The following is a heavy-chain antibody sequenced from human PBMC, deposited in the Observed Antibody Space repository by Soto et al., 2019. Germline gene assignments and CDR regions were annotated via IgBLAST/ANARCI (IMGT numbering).Heavy chain of an antibody. D-gene: IGHD4-17*01. J-gene: IGHJ2*01. CDR2: LSGSGVST. CDR3: AKSIGPDYVYSNRYFDL. CDR1: GFTFGGNA. Sequence: GGSLRVSCAASGFTFGGNAMSWVRQAPGKGLEWVSGLSGSGVSTYYAASVRGRFTISRDNWKNTLFLQMNSLRAEDTAVYYCAKSIGPDYVYSNRYFDLWGRGTLVTVSS. V-gene: IGHV3-23*01.